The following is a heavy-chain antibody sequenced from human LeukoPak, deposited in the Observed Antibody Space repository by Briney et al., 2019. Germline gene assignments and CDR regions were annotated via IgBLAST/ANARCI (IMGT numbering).Heavy chain of an antibody. Sequence: PGGYLRLSCAASGFTFSSYWMSWVRQAPGKGLEWVANIKQGGSEKYYVDSVKGRFTISRDNAKNSLYLQMNSLRAEDTAVYYCASVYSPFAFDIWGQGTMVTVSS. CDR3: ASVYSPFAFDI. CDR1: GFTFSSYW. CDR2: IKQGGSEK. D-gene: IGHD1-26*01. J-gene: IGHJ3*02. V-gene: IGHV3-7*01.